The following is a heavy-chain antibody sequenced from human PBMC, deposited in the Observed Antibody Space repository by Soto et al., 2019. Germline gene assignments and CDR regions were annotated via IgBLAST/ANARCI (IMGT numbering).Heavy chain of an antibody. J-gene: IGHJ4*02. D-gene: IGHD6-13*01. CDR2: IYYSGST. Sequence: SETLSLTCTVSGVSISTYYWSWIRQPPGKGLEWIGYIYYSGSTKYNPSLKSRVTISLDTSKNQFSLNLSSVTAADTAVYYCVSLFGSSWFTTPPELDYWGQGTLVTVSS. V-gene: IGHV4-59*01. CDR3: VSLFGSSWFTTPPELDY. CDR1: GVSISTYY.